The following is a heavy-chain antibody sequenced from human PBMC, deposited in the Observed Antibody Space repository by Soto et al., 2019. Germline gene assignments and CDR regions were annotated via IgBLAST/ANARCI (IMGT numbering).Heavy chain of an antibody. D-gene: IGHD2-2*01. CDR1: GGTFSSYA. Sequence: QVPLVQSGAEVKKPGSSVKVSCKASGGTFSSYAISWVRQAPGQGLEWMGGIIPIFGTANYAQKFQGRVTITADESTSTAYMELSSLRSEDTAVYYCAARGYCSSTSCYSRDYYYGMDVWGQGTTVTVSS. CDR2: IIPIFGTA. V-gene: IGHV1-69*01. CDR3: AARGYCSSTSCYSRDYYYGMDV. J-gene: IGHJ6*02.